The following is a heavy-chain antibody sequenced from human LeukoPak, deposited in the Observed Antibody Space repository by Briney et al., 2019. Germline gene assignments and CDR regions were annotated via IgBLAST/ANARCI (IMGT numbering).Heavy chain of an antibody. V-gene: IGHV3-30*01. Sequence: GGSLRLSCAASGFTFSSYAMHWVRQAPGKGLEWVAVISYDGSNKYYADSVKGRFTISRDNSKNTLYLQMNSLRAEDTAVYYCARGYSGYFEAGYWGQGTLVTVSS. CDR1: GFTFSSYA. CDR3: ARGYSGYFEAGY. D-gene: IGHD3-22*01. CDR2: ISYDGSNK. J-gene: IGHJ4*02.